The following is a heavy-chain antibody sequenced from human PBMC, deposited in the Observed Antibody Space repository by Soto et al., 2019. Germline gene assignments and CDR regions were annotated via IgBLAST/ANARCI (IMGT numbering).Heavy chain of an antibody. CDR1: GFTFSSYG. Sequence: PGGSLRLSCAASGFTFSSYGMHWVRQAPGKGLEWVAVISYDGSNKYYADSVKGRFTISRDNSKNTLYLQMNSLRAEDTAVYYCAKEGGYNGGMDVWGQGTTVTVYS. CDR2: ISYDGSNK. V-gene: IGHV3-30*18. J-gene: IGHJ6*02. CDR3: AKEGGYNGGMDV. D-gene: IGHD1-20*01.